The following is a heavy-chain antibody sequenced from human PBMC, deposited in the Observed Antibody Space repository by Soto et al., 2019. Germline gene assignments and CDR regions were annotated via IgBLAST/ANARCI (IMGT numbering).Heavy chain of an antibody. CDR2: ISGSGGST. D-gene: IGHD3-10*01. V-gene: IGHV3-23*01. CDR1: GFTFSSYA. CDR3: AKDPYYYGSGSLNWFDP. Sequence: GGSLRLSCAASGFTFSSYAMSWVRQAPGKGLEWVSAISGSGGSTYYADSVKGRFTISRDNSKNTLYLQMNSLRAEDTAVYYCAKDPYYYGSGSLNWFDPWGQGTLVTVSS. J-gene: IGHJ5*02.